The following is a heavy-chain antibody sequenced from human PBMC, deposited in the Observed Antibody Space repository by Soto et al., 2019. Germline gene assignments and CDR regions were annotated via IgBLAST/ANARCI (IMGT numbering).Heavy chain of an antibody. J-gene: IGHJ6*02. CDR3: ARDLTHSGYDWGYYYYGMDV. CDR1: GYTFTGYY. V-gene: IGHV1-2*02. CDR2: INPNSGGT. D-gene: IGHD5-12*01. Sequence: ASVKVSCKASGYTFTGYYMHWVRQAPGQGLEWMGWINPNSGGTNYAQKFQGRVTMTRDTSISTAYMELSRLRSDDTAVYYCARDLTHSGYDWGYYYYGMDVWGQGTTVTVSS.